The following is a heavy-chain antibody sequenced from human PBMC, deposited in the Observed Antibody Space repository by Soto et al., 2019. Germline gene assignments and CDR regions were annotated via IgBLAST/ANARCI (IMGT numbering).Heavy chain of an antibody. CDR3: ARVVSGSYFGY. Sequence: QVQLQESGPGLVKASQTLSLTCTVSGGSIITGGYFWRWIRQHPGKGLEWIGYIYYSGTTHYNPSLKSRVTIAVDTSKNQFSLKLSSVTAADTAVYYCARVVSGSYFGYWGQGTLVTVSS. V-gene: IGHV4-31*03. CDR1: GGSIITGGYF. CDR2: IYYSGTT. J-gene: IGHJ4*02. D-gene: IGHD1-26*01.